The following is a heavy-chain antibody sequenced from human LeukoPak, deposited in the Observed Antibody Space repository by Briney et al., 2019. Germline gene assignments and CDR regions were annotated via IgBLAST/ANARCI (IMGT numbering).Heavy chain of an antibody. CDR3: AKANYMSYHRPNAFDI. J-gene: IGHJ3*02. CDR2: ITSSSRTI. CDR1: GFTFSSSE. Sequence: PGGSLRLSCVASGFTFSSSEMNWVRQAPGKGLEWISYITSSSRTIWYADSVKGRFTISRDNAKNSLYLQMNSLRAEDTALYYCAKANYMSYHRPNAFDIWGQGTMVTVSS. V-gene: IGHV3-48*03. D-gene: IGHD3-10*01.